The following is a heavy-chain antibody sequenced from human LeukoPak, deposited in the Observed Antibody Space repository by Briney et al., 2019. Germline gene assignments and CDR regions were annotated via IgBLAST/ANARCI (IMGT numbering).Heavy chain of an antibody. Sequence: GGSLRLSCAASGFTFSSYWMSWVRQAPGKGLEWVANIKQDGSEKYYVDSVKGGFTISRDNAKNSLYLQMNSLRAEDTAVYYCASASSSGPYYFDYWGQGTLVTVSS. V-gene: IGHV3-7*01. CDR3: ASASSSGPYYFDY. J-gene: IGHJ4*02. CDR2: IKQDGSEK. D-gene: IGHD6-19*01. CDR1: GFTFSSYW.